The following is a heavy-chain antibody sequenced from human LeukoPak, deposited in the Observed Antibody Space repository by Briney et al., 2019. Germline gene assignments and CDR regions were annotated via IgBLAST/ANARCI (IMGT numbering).Heavy chain of an antibody. CDR2: IHTSGDT. Sequence: GGSLRLSCAASGLTGSHNYVSWVRQAAGKGLEWVSAIHTSGDTCYADSVKGRFAISRDTSKNTLYLQINSLRVEDTAVYYCIVFGDSNHWGQGTLVTVSS. J-gene: IGHJ5*02. CDR3: IVFGDSNH. V-gene: IGHV3-53*01. CDR1: GLTGSHNY. D-gene: IGHD4-17*01.